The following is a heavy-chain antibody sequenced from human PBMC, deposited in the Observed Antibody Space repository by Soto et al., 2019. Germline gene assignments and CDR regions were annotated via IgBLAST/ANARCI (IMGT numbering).Heavy chain of an antibody. Sequence: GSLRLSCEVSGFTFTNYATSWVRQAPGKGLEWVSSISASTANTYYADSVKGRFTISRDNSKNTLYLQMNSLRAEDTAVYYCAKAATSIAARPSFDYWGQGTLVTVSS. J-gene: IGHJ4*02. CDR1: GFTFTNYA. V-gene: IGHV3-23*01. D-gene: IGHD6-6*01. CDR2: ISASTANT. CDR3: AKAATSIAARPSFDY.